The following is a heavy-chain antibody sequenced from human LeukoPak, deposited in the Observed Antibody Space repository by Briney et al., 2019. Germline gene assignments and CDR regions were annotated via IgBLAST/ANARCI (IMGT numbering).Heavy chain of an antibody. CDR1: GFTFSTHW. CDR3: ARDDYGDYLW. V-gene: IGHV3-74*01. J-gene: IGHJ4*02. CDR2: INSDGSTT. D-gene: IGHD4-17*01. Sequence: GGSLRLSCAASGFTFSTHWMHWVRQVPGKGLVWVSRINSDGSTTSYADSVKGRFTISRDNAKNTLYLQMSSLRAEDTAVYYCARDDYGDYLWWGQGTLVTVSS.